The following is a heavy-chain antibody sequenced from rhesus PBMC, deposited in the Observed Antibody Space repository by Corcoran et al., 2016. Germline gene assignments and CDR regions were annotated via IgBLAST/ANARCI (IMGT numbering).Heavy chain of an antibody. CDR2: ISTNTGKP. D-gene: IGHD3-16*01. J-gene: IGHJ4*01. V-gene: IGHV7-114*01. CDR1: GYTFTRSG. CDR3: ARHSGSYYYLFDF. Sequence: QVQLVQSGAEVKQPGASVKVFCQASGYTFTRSGINWVRQAPGQRLEWMGGISTNTGKPTYAQGFKERFTFSMDTSISTAYLQISSLKAEDTAVYYCARHSGSYYYLFDFWGQGVLVTVSA.